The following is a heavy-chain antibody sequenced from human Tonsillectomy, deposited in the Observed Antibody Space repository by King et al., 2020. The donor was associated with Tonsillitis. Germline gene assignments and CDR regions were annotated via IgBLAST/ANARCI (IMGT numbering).Heavy chain of an antibody. J-gene: IGHJ4*02. CDR3: ARGIVLRSLELFDY. Sequence: QLQESGPGLVKPSETLSLTCTVSGGSISSYYWSWIRQPAGKGLEWIGRIYTSGTTNYNPPLKSRVTMSVDTSKNQFSLKLGSVTAADTAVYYCARGIVLRSLELFDYWGQGTLVTVSS. CDR1: GGSISSYY. D-gene: IGHD3-3*01. CDR2: IYTSGTT. V-gene: IGHV4-4*07.